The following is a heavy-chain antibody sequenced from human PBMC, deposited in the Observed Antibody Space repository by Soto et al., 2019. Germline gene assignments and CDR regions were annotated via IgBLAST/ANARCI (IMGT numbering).Heavy chain of an antibody. V-gene: IGHV3-23*01. CDR3: AKDRRAGGNYGFYSDF. J-gene: IGHJ4*02. CDR2: SSATGAGT. D-gene: IGHD1-7*01. CDR1: GFTFSSYG. Sequence: EVQPLESGGGLVQPGGSLRLSCAASGFTFSSYGMTWVRQAPGKGLEWVSFSSATGAGTYYADSVKGRFTISRDNSKKTLYLQMTSLRADDTAVYSCAKDRRAGGNYGFYSDFWGQGALVIVSS.